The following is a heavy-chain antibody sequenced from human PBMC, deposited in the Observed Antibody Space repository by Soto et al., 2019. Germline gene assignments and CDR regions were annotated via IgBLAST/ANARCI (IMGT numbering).Heavy chain of an antibody. CDR3: ARVLGCGEVQEKYYYCMDV. Sequence: EVQLVESGGGLVQPGGSLRLSCAASGFTFSSYEMNWVRQAPGKGLEWVSYISSSGSTIYYADSVKGRFTISRDNAKNSLYLQMNSRRAEDTAVYYCARVLGCGEVQEKYYYCMDVWGQGTTVTVSS. CDR2: ISSSGSTI. J-gene: IGHJ6*02. V-gene: IGHV3-48*03. CDR1: GFTFSSYE. D-gene: IGHD3-10*01.